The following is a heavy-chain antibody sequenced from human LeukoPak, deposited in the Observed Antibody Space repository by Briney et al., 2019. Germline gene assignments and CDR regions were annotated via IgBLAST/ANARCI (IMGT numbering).Heavy chain of an antibody. CDR2: MRYDGSNK. CDR3: AGGDTSGYYYAGFEY. J-gene: IGHJ4*02. CDR1: GFTFSSYG. V-gene: IGHV3-30*02. Sequence: PGGSLRLSCAASGFTFSSYGMHWVRQAPGKGLDWVAFMRYDGSNKYYADSVKGRFTISRDNSKNTQYLQMNSLRAEDTAVYYCAGGDTSGYYYAGFEYWGQGTLVTVSS. D-gene: IGHD3-22*01.